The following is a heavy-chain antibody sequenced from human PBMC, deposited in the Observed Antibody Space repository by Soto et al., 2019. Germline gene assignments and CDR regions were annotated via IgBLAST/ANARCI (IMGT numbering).Heavy chain of an antibody. J-gene: IGHJ4*02. CDR3: AGEGALATFGVV. Sequence: LSLTCTVSGDSIRSYYWTWIRQPPGRGLEWIGHVYYGGSTNYNPSLQSRVTISRDTSKNQFSLRLTSMTAADAAVYYCAGEGALATFGVVWGQGTRVTVSS. D-gene: IGHD3-3*01. V-gene: IGHV4-59*01. CDR1: GDSIRSYY. CDR2: VYYGGST.